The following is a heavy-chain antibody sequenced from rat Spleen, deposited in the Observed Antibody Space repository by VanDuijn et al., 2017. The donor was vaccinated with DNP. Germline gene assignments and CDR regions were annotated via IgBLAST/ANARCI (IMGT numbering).Heavy chain of an antibody. CDR2: ISFDGSRT. Sequence: EVQLVESGGGLVQPGRSLKLSCAASGFTFSDYAMAWVRQAPKKGLEWVATISFDGSRTYYRDSVKGRFTISRDDAKSTLYLQMDSLRSKDTAIYYCARADYYYGGYYSAMDAWGQGTSVTVSS. CDR1: GFTFSDYA. CDR3: ARADYYYGGYYSAMDA. J-gene: IGHJ4*01. D-gene: IGHD1-6*01. V-gene: IGHV5-17*01.